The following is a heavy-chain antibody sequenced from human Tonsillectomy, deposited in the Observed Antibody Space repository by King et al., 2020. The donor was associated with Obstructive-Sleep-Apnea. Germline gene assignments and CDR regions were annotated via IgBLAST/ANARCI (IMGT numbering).Heavy chain of an antibody. CDR2: VSGTTGST. CDR3: AKVSSDGNIVEVSAGKEYYYYHYAMDV. D-gene: IGHD2-2*01. V-gene: IGHV3-23*01. J-gene: IGHJ6*02. Sequence: VQLLESGGGFVQPGGSLKLSCAASGFTFSSYAMNWVRQAPGTGLEWVSGVSGTTGSTYYADSVKGRFTISRDNSKNTLYLQMNSLRAEDTAKYYCAKVSSDGNIVEVSAGKEYYYYHYAMDVWGHGTTVPVSS. CDR1: GFTFSSYA.